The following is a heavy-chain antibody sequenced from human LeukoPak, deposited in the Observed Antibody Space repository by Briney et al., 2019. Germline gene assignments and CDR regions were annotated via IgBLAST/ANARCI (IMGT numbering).Heavy chain of an antibody. CDR1: GAFISSGGYY. J-gene: IGHJ4*02. CDR2: IYYSGST. CDR3: ASWQYSSSSAY. V-gene: IGHV4-39*01. D-gene: IGHD6-13*01. Sequence: PSETLSLTCTVSGAFISSGGYYWSWIRQPPGKGLEWIGSIYYSGSTYYNPSLKSRVSISVDKSNNQFSLKLSSVTAADTAVYFCASWQYSSSSAYWGQGTLVTVSS.